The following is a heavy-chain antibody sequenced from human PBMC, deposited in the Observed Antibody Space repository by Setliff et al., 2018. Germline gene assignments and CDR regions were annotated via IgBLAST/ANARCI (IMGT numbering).Heavy chain of an antibody. Sequence: GGSLRLSCGASGFTFSSYNMNWVRQAPGKGLEWVSYISSSGSTIYYADSVKGRLTVSTDSSKNTLYLQMNSLRPDDTAVYYCARTCSGSGCYAGLESWGQGTPVTVSS. CDR2: ISSSGSTI. J-gene: IGHJ4*02. CDR1: GFTFSSYN. CDR3: ARTCSGSGCYAGLES. D-gene: IGHD2-15*01. V-gene: IGHV3-48*04.